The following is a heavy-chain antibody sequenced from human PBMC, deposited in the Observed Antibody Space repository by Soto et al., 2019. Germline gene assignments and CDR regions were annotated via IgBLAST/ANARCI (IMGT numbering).Heavy chain of an antibody. D-gene: IGHD2-2*01. J-gene: IGHJ6*02. CDR1: GISFSNTW. Sequence: PGGSLRLSCEASGISFSNTWMHWVRQVPGKGLVWVAYINSDGTTTTYADSVRGRFTISRDNAKNTVYLQMNSLRAEDTALYYCTTDGSYAQYVWGQGTAVTVSS. CDR3: TTDGSYAQYV. V-gene: IGHV3-74*01. CDR2: INSDGTTT.